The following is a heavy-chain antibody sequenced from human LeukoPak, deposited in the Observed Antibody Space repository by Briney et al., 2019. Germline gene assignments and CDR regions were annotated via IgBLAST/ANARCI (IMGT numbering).Heavy chain of an antibody. J-gene: IGHJ3*02. Sequence: PSETLSLTCTVSGGSISSYYWSWIRQPPGKGLEWIGYIYYSGSTNYNPSLKSRVTISVDTSKNQFSLKLSSVTAADTAVYYCARFDYYSSGYPDFDIWGQGTMVTVSS. CDR1: GGSISSYY. V-gene: IGHV4-59*01. CDR2: IYYSGST. D-gene: IGHD3-22*01. CDR3: ARFDYYSSGYPDFDI.